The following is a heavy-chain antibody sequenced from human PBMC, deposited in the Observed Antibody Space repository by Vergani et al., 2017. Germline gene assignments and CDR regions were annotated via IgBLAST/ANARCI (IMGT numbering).Heavy chain of an antibody. D-gene: IGHD3-16*01. Sequence: EVHLVESGADLVQPGRSLRLSCSGSGFTLGDYAMTWVRQAPGKGLEWVAFIWSKLYGGTTEYAAPVKGRFTIARDESKSNAYLHMSSLKAENTAVYYCTRDRLDDIYAYFDYWGQGTLVTVSP. J-gene: IGHJ4*02. V-gene: IGHV3-49*04. CDR1: GFTLGDYA. CDR2: IWSKLYGGTT. CDR3: TRDRLDDIYAYFDY.